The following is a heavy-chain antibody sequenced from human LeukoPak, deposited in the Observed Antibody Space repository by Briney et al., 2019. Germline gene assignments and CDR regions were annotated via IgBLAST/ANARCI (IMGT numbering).Heavy chain of an antibody. V-gene: IGHV4-59*08. CDR1: GVSISSYY. Sequence: SETLSLTCTVSGVSISSYYWSWIRQPPGKGLEWIGYIFYSGNAIYNPSLRSRVTISADTSKNHFSLRLRSVTAADTAVYYCARLAAISGSDYPDDWGQGTLVTVSS. CDR2: IFYSGNA. CDR3: ARLAAISGSDYPDD. J-gene: IGHJ4*02. D-gene: IGHD1-26*01.